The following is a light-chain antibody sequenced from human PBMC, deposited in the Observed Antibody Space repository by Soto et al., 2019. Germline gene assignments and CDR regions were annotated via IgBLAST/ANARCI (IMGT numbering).Light chain of an antibody. CDR2: LGS. CDR3: MQALQTPPYT. J-gene: IGKJ2*01. V-gene: IGKV2-28*01. Sequence: DIVMTQSPLSLPVTPGEPASISCRSSQSLLHSNGYNYLDWYLQKPGQSPHLLIYLGSNRASGVTDRFSGSGSGTDFTLKISRVEAEDVGVYYCMQALQTPPYTFGQGTKLEIK. CDR1: QSLLHSNGYNY.